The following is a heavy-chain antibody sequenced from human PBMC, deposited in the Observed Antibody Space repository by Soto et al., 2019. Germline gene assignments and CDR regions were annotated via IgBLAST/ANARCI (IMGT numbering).Heavy chain of an antibody. CDR3: ARGGRSTPFDP. J-gene: IGHJ5*02. Sequence: EVQLVESGGGLVKPGGSLRLSCAASGFTFSSYSMNWVRQAPGKGLEWVSSISSSSSYIYYADSVKGRFTISRDNAKNSLYLQMNSLGAEDTAVYYCARGGRSTPFDPWGQGTLVTVSS. CDR2: ISSSSSYI. V-gene: IGHV3-21*01. CDR1: GFTFSSYS.